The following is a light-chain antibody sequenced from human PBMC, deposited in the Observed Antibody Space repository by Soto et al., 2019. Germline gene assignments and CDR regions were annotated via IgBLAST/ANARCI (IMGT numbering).Light chain of an antibody. V-gene: IGLV2-14*03. J-gene: IGLJ3*02. CDR2: EVN. CDR3: CSYTTSNTWV. CDR1: NSDVGGYNY. Sequence: QSALTQPASVSGSPGQSITISCTGSNSDVGGYNYVSWYQVYPGKAPKLIIYEVNDRPSGVSTRFSASKSGNTASLTISGLQPDDEADYYCCSYTTSNTWVFGGGTKLTVL.